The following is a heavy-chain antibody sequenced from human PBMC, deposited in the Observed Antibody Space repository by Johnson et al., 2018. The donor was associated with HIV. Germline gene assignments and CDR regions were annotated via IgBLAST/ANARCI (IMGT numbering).Heavy chain of an antibody. V-gene: IGHV3-30*03. CDR3: ARDPVGIVGATEA. CDR2: ISYDGSNK. Sequence: QVQLVESGGGLVQPGGSLRLSCAASGFSVSASYMSWLRQAPGKGLEWVAVISYDGSNKYYADSVKGRFTISRDNSKNTLYLQMNSLRAEDTAVYYCARDPVGIVGATEARGQGTMVTVSS. D-gene: IGHD1-26*01. CDR1: GFSVSASY. J-gene: IGHJ3*01.